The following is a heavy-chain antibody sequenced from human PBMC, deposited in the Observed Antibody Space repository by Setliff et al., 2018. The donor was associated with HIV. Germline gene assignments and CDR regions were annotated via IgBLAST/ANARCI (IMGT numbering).Heavy chain of an antibody. V-gene: IGHV1-2*06. Sequence: WASVKVSCKASGYSFTGYYVNWVRQAPGQGLEWMGRINPKSGATNLAQKFQGRVTLTRDTSVTTVYMELTSLRSDDTAVYYCARKDGVGYCDSNSCYGIGPIDFWGQGSLVTVSS. CDR3: ARKDGVGYCDSNSCYGIGPIDF. CDR2: INPKSGAT. D-gene: IGHD2-2*01. J-gene: IGHJ4*02. CDR1: GYSFTGYY.